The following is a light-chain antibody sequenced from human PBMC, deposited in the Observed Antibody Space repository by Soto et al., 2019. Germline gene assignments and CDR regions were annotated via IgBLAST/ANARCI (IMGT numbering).Light chain of an antibody. J-gene: IGLJ2*01. CDR1: SSNIGAGYD. CDR2: GNT. Sequence: QSVLTQPPSVSGAPGQRVTISCTGSSSNIGAGYDVQWYQQLPAAAPRLLIFGNTNRPSGVPDRFSGSRSGTSASLAISGLQAEDEADYYCQSYDISLSVSVVFGGGTKVTVL. CDR3: QSYDISLSVSVV. V-gene: IGLV1-40*01.